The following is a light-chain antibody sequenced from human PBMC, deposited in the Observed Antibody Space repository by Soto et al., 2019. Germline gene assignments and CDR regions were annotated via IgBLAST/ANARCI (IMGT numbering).Light chain of an antibody. J-gene: IGKJ4*01. Sequence: EIVMTQSPATLSVSPGGRATLSCRASQTVSGNLAWYQQKPGQAPRLLIYGTSTRATGISARFSGSGSGTEFALTISSLQSEDFAVYYCQQYNKWPLTFGGGTKVEIK. CDR1: QTVSGN. CDR2: GTS. CDR3: QQYNKWPLT. V-gene: IGKV3-15*01.